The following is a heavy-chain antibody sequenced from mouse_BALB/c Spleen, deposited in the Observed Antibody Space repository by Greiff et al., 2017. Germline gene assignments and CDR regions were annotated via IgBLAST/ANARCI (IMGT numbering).Heavy chain of an antibody. Sequence: DVQLQESGAELVKPGASVKLSCTASGFNIKDTYMHWVKQRPEQGLEWIGRIDPANGNTKYDPKFQGKATITADTSSNTAYLQLSSLTSEDTAVYYCASYYRYDYWGQGTTLTVSS. D-gene: IGHD2-14*01. J-gene: IGHJ2*01. CDR1: GFNIKDTY. V-gene: IGHV14-3*02. CDR3: ASYYRYDY. CDR2: IDPANGNT.